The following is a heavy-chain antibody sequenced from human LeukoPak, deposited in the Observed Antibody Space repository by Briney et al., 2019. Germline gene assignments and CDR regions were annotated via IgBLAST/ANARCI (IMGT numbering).Heavy chain of an antibody. J-gene: IGHJ3*02. Sequence: ASVKVSRKASGYTFTGYYMHWVRQAPGQGLEWMGWINPNSGGTNYAQKFQGRVTMTRDTSISTAYMELSSLTSDDTALYYCARRLPPAIFAFDIWGQGTMVTVSS. D-gene: IGHD2-2*01. V-gene: IGHV1-2*02. CDR2: INPNSGGT. CDR3: ARRLPPAIFAFDI. CDR1: GYTFTGYY.